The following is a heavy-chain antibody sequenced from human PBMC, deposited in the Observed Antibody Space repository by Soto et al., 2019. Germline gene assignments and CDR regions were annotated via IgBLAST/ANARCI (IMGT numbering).Heavy chain of an antibody. J-gene: IGHJ3*02. D-gene: IGHD3-9*01. CDR1: GGSISSYY. CDR3: ASVEPRYDAFDI. V-gene: IGHV4-59*01. Sequence: QVQLQESGPGLVKPSETLSLTCTVSGGSISSYYWSWIRQPPGKGLEWIGYIYYSGSTNYNPSLEVRVSLSVDTSKNPQSLKLSSVTAADTAVYYCASVEPRYDAFDIWGQGTMVTVSS. CDR2: IYYSGST.